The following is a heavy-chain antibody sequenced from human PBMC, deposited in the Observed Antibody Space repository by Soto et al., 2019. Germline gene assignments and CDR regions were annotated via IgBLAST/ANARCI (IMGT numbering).Heavy chain of an antibody. CDR1: GFIFENFG. V-gene: IGHV3-23*01. D-gene: IGHD1-26*01. Sequence: VGSLRLSCAASGFIFENFGMSWVLEAAVKGLEWISSISGSGFKKYYADSVKGRFTISRDNSKSTVYLELNNLSAEDTAVYHCAKNQGVELVPLATVDWFDPWGQGSVVTVSS. CDR3: AKNQGVELVPLATVDWFDP. J-gene: IGHJ5*02. CDR2: ISGSGFKK.